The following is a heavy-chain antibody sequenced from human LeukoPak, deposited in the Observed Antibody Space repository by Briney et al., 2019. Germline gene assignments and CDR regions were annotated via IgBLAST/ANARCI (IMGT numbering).Heavy chain of an antibody. V-gene: IGHV3-30-3*01. D-gene: IGHD2-2*01. Sequence: RAGGSLRLSCGVSGFTFSSYGMHWVRQAPGKGLEWLAVISTDGSNDHYGDSVKGRFTISRDNSKNTLYLQLNSLRPEDTAVYYCARDGLPYCTTTSCYHSDFWGQGTLVTVSS. J-gene: IGHJ4*02. CDR3: ARDGLPYCTTTSCYHSDF. CDR1: GFTFSSYG. CDR2: ISTDGSND.